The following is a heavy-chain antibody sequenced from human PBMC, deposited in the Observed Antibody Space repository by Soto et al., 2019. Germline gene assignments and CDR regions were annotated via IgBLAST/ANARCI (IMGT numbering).Heavy chain of an antibody. CDR1: GYTFTTYY. CDR2: INPNGGST. Sequence: QVQLVQSGAEVKRPGASVKVSCKASGYTFTTYYMHWVRQAPGQGLEWLGIINPNGGSTTYAQKFQGRVTMTRDTSRSTVYLKLSSLRSEDTAVYYCARAGYCSGGTCFHGNCDYWGQGTLVTVSA. CDR3: ARAGYCSGGTCFHGNCDY. D-gene: IGHD2-15*01. V-gene: IGHV1-46*01. J-gene: IGHJ4*02.